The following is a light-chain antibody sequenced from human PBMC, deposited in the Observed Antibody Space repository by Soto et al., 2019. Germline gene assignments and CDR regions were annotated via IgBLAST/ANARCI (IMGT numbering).Light chain of an antibody. CDR2: DVS. Sequence: QSVLTQPDSVSGSHGQSITISCIGTSSDIGAYNYASWYQQHPGKAPKLIIYDVSNRPSGVSNRFSGSKSGYTASLTISGLQAEDEADYYCSSYSSTITRVFGTGTKVTVL. CDR3: SSYSSTITRV. CDR1: SSDIGAYNY. V-gene: IGLV2-14*03. J-gene: IGLJ1*01.